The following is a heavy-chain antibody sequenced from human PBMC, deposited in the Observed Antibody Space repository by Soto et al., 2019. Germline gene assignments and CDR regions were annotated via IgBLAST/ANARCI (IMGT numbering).Heavy chain of an antibody. V-gene: IGHV1-69*06. CDR1: GGTFSNYV. J-gene: IGHJ4*02. CDR3: ARDMPRTVVPYFDF. Sequence: SVKVSCKASGGTFSNYVVNWVRQAPGQGLEWMGRIIPISGAANYAQKFQGRVTITADKSTRTSYMELSSLRSEDTAVYYCARDMPRTVVPYFDFWGQGTLVTVSS. D-gene: IGHD2-2*01. CDR2: IIPISGAA.